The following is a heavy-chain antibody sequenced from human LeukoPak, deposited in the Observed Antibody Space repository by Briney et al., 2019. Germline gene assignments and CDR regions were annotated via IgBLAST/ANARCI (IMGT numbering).Heavy chain of an antibody. Sequence: ASVKVSCKASGYTFTSYAMHWVRQAPGQRLEWMGWINAGNGNTKYSQKFQGRVTITRDTSASTAYMELSSLRSEDTAVYYCARVRITMAQEAFDIWGQGTMVTVSS. V-gene: IGHV1-3*01. CDR1: GYTFTSYA. J-gene: IGHJ3*02. CDR3: ARVRITMAQEAFDI. CDR2: INAGNGNT. D-gene: IGHD3-10*01.